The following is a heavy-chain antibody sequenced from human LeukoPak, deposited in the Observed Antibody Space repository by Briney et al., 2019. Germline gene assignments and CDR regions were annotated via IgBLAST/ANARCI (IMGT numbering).Heavy chain of an antibody. CDR1: GFNLNNYG. Sequence: RASVKVSCKASGFNLNNYGVTWVRQAPGQGLEWMGWISAYNGNTNYAQKLRGRVTMTTDTSTSTAYMELRSLRSDDTAVYYCARGLYCSGGSCYVWDYWGQGTLVTVSS. CDR2: ISAYNGNT. J-gene: IGHJ4*02. V-gene: IGHV1-18*01. CDR3: ARGLYCSGGSCYVWDY. D-gene: IGHD2-15*01.